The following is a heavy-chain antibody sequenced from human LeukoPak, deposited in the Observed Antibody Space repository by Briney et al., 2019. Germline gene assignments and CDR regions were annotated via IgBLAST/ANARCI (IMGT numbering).Heavy chain of an antibody. D-gene: IGHD1-1*01. CDR2: ISSSSDYI. Sequence: GGSLRLSCAASGFTFSSYEMNWVRQAPGKGLEWVSSISSSSDYIFYADSVKGRFTISRDNAKNSLYLQMNSLRAEDTAVYYCVRSTGRDWGQGTLVTVSS. CDR1: GFTFSSYE. V-gene: IGHV3-21*06. J-gene: IGHJ4*02. CDR3: VRSTGRD.